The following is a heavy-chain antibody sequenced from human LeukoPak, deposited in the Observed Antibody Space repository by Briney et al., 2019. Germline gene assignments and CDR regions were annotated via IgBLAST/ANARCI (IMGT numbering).Heavy chain of an antibody. Sequence: SVKVSCKASGGTFSSYAISWVRQAPGQGLELMGGIIPIFGTANYAQKFQGRVTITADESTSTAYMELSSLRSEDTAVYYCAREGQNYYDSSGPFDYWGQGTLVTVSS. CDR3: AREGQNYYDSSGPFDY. D-gene: IGHD3-22*01. CDR1: GGTFSSYA. CDR2: IIPIFGTA. V-gene: IGHV1-69*13. J-gene: IGHJ4*02.